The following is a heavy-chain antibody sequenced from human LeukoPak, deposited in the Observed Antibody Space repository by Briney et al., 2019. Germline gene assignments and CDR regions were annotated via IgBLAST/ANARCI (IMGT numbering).Heavy chain of an antibody. D-gene: IGHD3-16*01. CDR3: AKDEATSGGGLAS. CDR1: GFTVSGTH. CDR2: TYTGGTT. V-gene: IGHV3-53*01. J-gene: IGHJ5*01. Sequence: GGSLRLSCAASGFTVSGTHMSWVRQAPGKGLEWVSATYTGGTTYYADSVTGRFTVSRDTSRNTLFLHMNRLRAEDTAVYYCAKDEATSGGGLASWGQGTLVIVSS.